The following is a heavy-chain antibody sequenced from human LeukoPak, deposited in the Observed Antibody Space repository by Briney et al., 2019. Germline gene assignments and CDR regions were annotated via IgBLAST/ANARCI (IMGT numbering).Heavy chain of an antibody. CDR2: ISSSGSTI. Sequence: GGSLRLSCAASGFTFSDYYMSWIRQAPGKGLEWVSYISSSGSTIYYADSVKGRFTISRDNAKNSLYLQVNSLRAEDTAVYYCASHSRWDSSSCLDYWGQGTLVTVSS. D-gene: IGHD6-13*01. CDR3: ASHSRWDSSSCLDY. J-gene: IGHJ4*02. V-gene: IGHV3-11*04. CDR1: GFTFSDYY.